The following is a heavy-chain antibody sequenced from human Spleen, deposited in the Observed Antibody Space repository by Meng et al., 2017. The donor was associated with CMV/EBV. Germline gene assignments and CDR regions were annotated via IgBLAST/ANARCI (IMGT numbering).Heavy chain of an antibody. Sequence: ISNSSYCGGWIRQPTGKGLEWIGSTYYSGSTYYNPSLKSRVTISVDTSKRQFSLKLSSVTAADTAVYYCASDRGGAGGYSYGYTFDYWGQGTLVTVSS. CDR3: ASDRGGAGGYSYGYTFDY. D-gene: IGHD5-18*01. CDR2: TYYSGST. J-gene: IGHJ4*02. V-gene: IGHV4-39*01. CDR1: ISNSSYC.